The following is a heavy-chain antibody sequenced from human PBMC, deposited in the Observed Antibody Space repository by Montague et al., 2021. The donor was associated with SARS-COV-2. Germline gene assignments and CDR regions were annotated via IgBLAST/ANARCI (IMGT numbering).Heavy chain of an antibody. V-gene: IGHV4-39*02. CDR3: ARRGRKLLPVATTIGGFDI. Sequence: SETLSLTCTVSGGSISSSNYYWDWIRQPPGKGLDWIGSIYDSGSTYYNPSLKSRVTISVDTSKNHFSLKLSSVTAADKAVYYCARRGRKLLPVATTIGGFDIWGQGTMVTVSS. CDR2: IYDSGST. D-gene: IGHD1-26*01. J-gene: IGHJ3*02. CDR1: GGSISSSNYY.